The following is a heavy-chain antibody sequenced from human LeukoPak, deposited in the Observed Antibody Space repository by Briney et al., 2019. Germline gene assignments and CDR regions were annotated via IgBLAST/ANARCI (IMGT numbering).Heavy chain of an antibody. Sequence: ASVKVSCKASGYTFTSYDINRVRQATGQGLEWMGWMNPNSGNTGYAQKFQGRVTMTRNTSISTAYMELSSLRSEDTAVYYCARGRAVRGVISYWGQGTLVTVSS. CDR2: MNPNSGNT. D-gene: IGHD3-10*01. V-gene: IGHV1-8*01. CDR3: ARGRAVRGVISY. CDR1: GYTFTSYD. J-gene: IGHJ4*02.